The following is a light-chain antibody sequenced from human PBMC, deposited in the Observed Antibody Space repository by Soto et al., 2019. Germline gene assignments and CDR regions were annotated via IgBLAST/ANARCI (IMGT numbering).Light chain of an antibody. CDR1: QSISSW. J-gene: IGKJ4*01. V-gene: IGKV1-5*01. CDR2: DAS. CDR3: QQYNSYLLT. Sequence: GDRVTITCRASQSISSWLAWYQQKPGKAPKLLIYDASSLESGVPSRFSGSGSGTEFTLTISSLQPDDVATYYCQQYNSYLLTFGGGTKVEIK.